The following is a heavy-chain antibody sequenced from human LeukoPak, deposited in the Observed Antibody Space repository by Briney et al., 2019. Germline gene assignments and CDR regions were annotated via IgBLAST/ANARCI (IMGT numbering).Heavy chain of an antibody. J-gene: IGHJ4*02. CDR1: GGSFSGYY. D-gene: IGHD3-10*01. Sequence: SETLSLTCAVYGGSFSGYYWSWIRQPPGKGLEWIGEINHSGSTNYNPSLKSRVTISVDTSKNQFSLKLSSVTAADTAVYYCARRPKNYYGSGSYYGYWGLGTLVTVSS. CDR3: ARRPKNYYGSGSYYGY. CDR2: INHSGST. V-gene: IGHV4-34*01.